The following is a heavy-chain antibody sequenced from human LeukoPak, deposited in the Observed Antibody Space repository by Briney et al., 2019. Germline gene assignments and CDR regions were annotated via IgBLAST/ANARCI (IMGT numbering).Heavy chain of an antibody. CDR3: ATVVHGDYVFDY. D-gene: IGHD4-17*01. J-gene: IGHJ4*02. CDR1: GYTFTSYY. CDR2: INPSGGST. Sequence: ASVKVSCKASGYTFTSYYMHWVRQAPGQGLEWMGIINPSGGSTSYAQKFQGRVTMTRDTSTSTVYMELSSLRSEDTAVYYCATVVHGDYVFDYWGQGTLVTVSS. V-gene: IGHV1-46*01.